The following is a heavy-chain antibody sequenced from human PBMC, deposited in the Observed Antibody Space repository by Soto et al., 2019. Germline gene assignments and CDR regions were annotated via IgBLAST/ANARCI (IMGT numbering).Heavy chain of an antibody. CDR1: SGSIGTYY. V-gene: IGHV4-59*01. CDR3: ARGRRSSGRHDASDI. J-gene: IGHJ3*02. Sequence: QVQLLESGPGLVKPSETLSLTCTVSSGSIGTYYWNWIRQPPGKGLEWIAYIDYSGSTNSHPSLKSRLTISIDTSKNQFSLKLSSVTAANTAVYYGARGRRSSGRHDASDIWGQGTIVTVSS. D-gene: IGHD1-26*01. CDR2: IDYSGST.